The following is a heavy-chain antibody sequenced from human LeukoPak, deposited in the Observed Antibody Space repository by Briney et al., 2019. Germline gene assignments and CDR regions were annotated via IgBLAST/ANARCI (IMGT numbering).Heavy chain of an antibody. Sequence: SETLSLTCTVSGGSISSYYWSWIRQPPGKGLEWIGYIYYSGSTNYNPSLKSRVTISVDTSKNQFSLKLSSVTAADTAVYYCTRSPRSATYADYWGRGTLVTVSS. V-gene: IGHV4-59*01. CDR3: TRSPRSATYADY. J-gene: IGHJ4*02. CDR1: GGSISSYY. D-gene: IGHD3-10*01. CDR2: IYYSGST.